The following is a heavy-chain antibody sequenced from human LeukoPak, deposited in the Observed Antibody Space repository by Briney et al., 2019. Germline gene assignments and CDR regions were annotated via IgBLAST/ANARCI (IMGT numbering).Heavy chain of an antibody. D-gene: IGHD3-22*01. V-gene: IGHV1-24*01. CDR3: ATGYLGYYYDSSGLT. Sequence: ASVKVSCKVSGYTLTELSMHWVRQAPGKGLEWMGGFDPEDGETIYVQKFQGRVTMTEDTSTDTAYMELSSLRSEDTAVYYCATGYLGYYYDSSGLTWGQGTLVTVSS. J-gene: IGHJ5*02. CDR1: GYTLTELS. CDR2: FDPEDGET.